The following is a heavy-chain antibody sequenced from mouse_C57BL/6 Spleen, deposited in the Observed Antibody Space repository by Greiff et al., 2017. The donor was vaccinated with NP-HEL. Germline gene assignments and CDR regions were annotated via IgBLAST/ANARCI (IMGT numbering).Heavy chain of an antibody. J-gene: IGHJ3*01. CDR3: ARAYDYDEAWFAY. V-gene: IGHV2-6*01. CDR1: GFSLTSYG. Sequence: QVQLQQSGPGLVAPSQSLSITCTVSGFSLTSYGVDWVRQSPGKGLEWLGVIWGVGSTNYNSALYSRLSISKDNSKSQVFLKMNSLQTDDTAMYYCARAYDYDEAWFAYWGQGTLVTVSA. CDR2: IWGVGST. D-gene: IGHD2-4*01.